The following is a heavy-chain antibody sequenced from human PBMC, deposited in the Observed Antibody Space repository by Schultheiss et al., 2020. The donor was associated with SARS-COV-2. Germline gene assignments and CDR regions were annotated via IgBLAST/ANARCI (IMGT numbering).Heavy chain of an antibody. CDR1: GYTFTSYG. J-gene: IGHJ4*02. Sequence: SVKVSCKASGYTFTSYGISWVRQAPGQGLEWMGGIIPIFGTANYAQKFQGRVTITADESTSTAYMELSSLRSEDTAVYYCARGQQWLEDYWGQGTLVTVSS. CDR2: IIPIFGTA. V-gene: IGHV1-69*13. D-gene: IGHD6-19*01. CDR3: ARGQQWLEDY.